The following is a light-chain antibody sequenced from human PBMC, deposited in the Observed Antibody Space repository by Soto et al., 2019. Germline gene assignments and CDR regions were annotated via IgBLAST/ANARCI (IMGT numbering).Light chain of an antibody. V-gene: IGKV1-6*01. CDR1: QGIRND. CDR2: AAS. Sequence: AIQMTQSPSSLSASVGDRVTITCRASQGIRNDLNWYQQKPGKAPKLLIYAASSLQSGVPSKFSGSGSGTDFTLTISSLQPEDFATYYCLQDYIYPRTFGQGTKVEIK. CDR3: LQDYIYPRT. J-gene: IGKJ1*01.